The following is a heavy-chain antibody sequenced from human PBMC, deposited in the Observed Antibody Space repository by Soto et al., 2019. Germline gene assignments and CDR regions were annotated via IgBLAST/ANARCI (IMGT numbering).Heavy chain of an antibody. V-gene: IGHV3-33*01. CDR1: GFTFSSYG. CDR3: ARDRHSSSWWFDY. CDR2: IWYDGSNK. Sequence: QVQLVESGGGVVQPGRSLRLSCAASGFTFSSYGMHWVRQAPGKGLEWVAVIWYDGSNKYYADSVKGRFTISRDNSKNTLYLQMNSLRAEDTAVYYCARDRHSSSWWFDYWGQGTLVTVSS. J-gene: IGHJ4*02. D-gene: IGHD6-13*01.